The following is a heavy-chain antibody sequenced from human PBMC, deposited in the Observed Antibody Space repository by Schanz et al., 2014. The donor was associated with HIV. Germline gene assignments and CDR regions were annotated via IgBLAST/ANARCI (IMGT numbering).Heavy chain of an antibody. CDR3: TRVVTRWFGEAHNAMDV. CDR2: SKNKANGYIT. Sequence: EVQLLESGGGLEQPGGSLRLSCAASGFTFSDHYMDWVRQAPGKGLEWVGRSKNKANGYITEYTASVKGRFTISRDDSKSTVYLQMNNLKSEDTAVYYCTRVVTRWFGEAHNAMDVWGQGTTVTVSS. J-gene: IGHJ6*02. V-gene: IGHV3-72*01. D-gene: IGHD3-10*01. CDR1: GFTFSDHY.